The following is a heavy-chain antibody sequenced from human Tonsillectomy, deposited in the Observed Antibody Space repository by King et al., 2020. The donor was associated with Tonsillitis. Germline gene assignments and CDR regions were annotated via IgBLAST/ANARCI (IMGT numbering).Heavy chain of an antibody. D-gene: IGHD3-22*01. Sequence: QLVQSGAEVKKPGESLKISCKGSGYNFTSYWIAGVRQMPVKGLDWMGIIYPGDSDTRYSPSFQGQVTLSADKSISNAYLQGSSLKASDTAMYYCARHGDSSGYYLWGQGTLVTVSS. CDR2: IYPGDSDT. J-gene: IGHJ1*01. CDR1: GYNFTSYW. CDR3: ARHGDSSGYYL. V-gene: IGHV5-51*01.